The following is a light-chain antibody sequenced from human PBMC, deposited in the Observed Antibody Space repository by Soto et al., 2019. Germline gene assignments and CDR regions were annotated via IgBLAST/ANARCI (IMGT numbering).Light chain of an antibody. CDR3: QQSYGTPRAT. V-gene: IGKV1-39*01. CDR1: QGIRNE. CDR2: AAS. Sequence: IPMTQSPSSLSASVGDRVTITCRASQGIRNELSWFQQRPGNAPNLLISAASRLQSGVPSRFSGRVSGTDFTLTISSLQTEDFATYDGQQSYGTPRATFGGGTKVDIK. J-gene: IGKJ4*01.